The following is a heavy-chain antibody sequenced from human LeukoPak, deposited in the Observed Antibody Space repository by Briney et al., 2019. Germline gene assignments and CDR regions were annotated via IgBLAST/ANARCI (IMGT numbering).Heavy chain of an antibody. Sequence: SETLSLTCAVYGGSFSGYYWSWIRQPPGKGLEWIGEINHSGSTNYNPSLKSRVTISVDTSKNQFSLKLSSVTAADTAVYYCARGGEGVAGLLYYFNYWGQGTLVTVSS. V-gene: IGHV4-34*01. CDR3: ARGGEGVAGLLYYFNY. D-gene: IGHD6-19*01. CDR1: GGSFSGYY. CDR2: INHSGST. J-gene: IGHJ4*02.